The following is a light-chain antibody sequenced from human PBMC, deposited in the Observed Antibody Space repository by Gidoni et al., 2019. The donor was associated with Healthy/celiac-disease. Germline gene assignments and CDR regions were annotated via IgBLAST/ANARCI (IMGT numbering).Light chain of an antibody. V-gene: IGKV1-8*01. J-gene: IGKJ2*01. CDR1: QGISSY. Sequence: AIRMTQSPSSLSASTGDRVTITCRASQGISSYLAWYQQKPGKAPKLLIYAASTLQSGVPSRFSSSGSGTDFTLTISCLQSEDFATYYCQQYYSYLDTFGQGTKLEIK. CDR3: QQYYSYLDT. CDR2: AAS.